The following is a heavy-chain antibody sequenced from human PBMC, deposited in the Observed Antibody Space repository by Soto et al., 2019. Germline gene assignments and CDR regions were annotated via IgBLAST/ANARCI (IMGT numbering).Heavy chain of an antibody. Sequence: HSGSLSLTCTVAGGAVRSCRYFWRWIRQPPGKGLEWIGSISYSGSTYYNPSLKSRVTISVDTSKNQFSLKLSSVTAADTAVYYCARHTPAISISDHWGQGTLVTVSS. V-gene: IGHV4-39*01. CDR2: ISYSGST. J-gene: IGHJ4*02. CDR3: ARHTPAISISDH. CDR1: GGAVRSCRYF. D-gene: IGHD2-15*01.